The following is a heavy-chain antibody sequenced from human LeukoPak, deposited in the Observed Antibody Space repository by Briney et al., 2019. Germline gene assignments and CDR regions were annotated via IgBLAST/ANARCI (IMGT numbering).Heavy chain of an antibody. CDR1: GFTFSNYW. CDR2: INSDGSSA. Sequence: GGSLRLSCAAFGFTFSNYWMHWVRQAPGKGLVWVSRINSDGSSASDADSVRGRFTISRDNAKNTLYLQMNSLRAEDTAVYYCATTDGYSFFDYWGQGTLVTVSS. V-gene: IGHV3-74*01. CDR3: ATTDGYSFFDY. D-gene: IGHD2-15*01. J-gene: IGHJ4*02.